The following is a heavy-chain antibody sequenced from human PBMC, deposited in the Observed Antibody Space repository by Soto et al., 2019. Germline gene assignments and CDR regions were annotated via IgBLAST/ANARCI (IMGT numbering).Heavy chain of an antibody. D-gene: IGHD1-7*01. V-gene: IGHV3-33*01. CDR3: ARGNYGASGIDY. CDR1: EFTFRNYG. CDR2: IWYDGNNK. J-gene: IGHJ4*02. Sequence: PGGPLSLSCGGAEFTFRNYGIHLVSKAPGMGLDWVAVIWYDGNNKYYSESVKGRFTISRDNSKNTVFLEMSSLRAEDTAVYYCARGNYGASGIDYWGPGALVTVS.